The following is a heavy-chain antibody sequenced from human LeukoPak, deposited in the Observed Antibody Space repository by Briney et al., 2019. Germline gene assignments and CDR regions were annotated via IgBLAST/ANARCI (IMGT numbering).Heavy chain of an antibody. J-gene: IGHJ4*02. V-gene: IGHV3-30-3*01. CDR1: GFTFSSYA. CDR3: AKDWRLEMATID. D-gene: IGHD5-24*01. Sequence: GGSLRLSCAASGFTFSSYAMYWVRRAPGKGLEWVAVISYDGSNKYYADSVKGRFTISRDNSKNTLYLQMNSLRAEDTAVYYCAKDWRLEMATIDWGQGTLVTVSS. CDR2: ISYDGSNK.